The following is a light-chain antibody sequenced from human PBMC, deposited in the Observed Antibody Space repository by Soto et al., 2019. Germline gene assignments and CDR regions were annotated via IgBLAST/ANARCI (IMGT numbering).Light chain of an antibody. CDR2: SNN. V-gene: IGLV1-44*01. CDR1: SSNIGINT. Sequence: QSVLTQPPSASGTPGQRVTISCSGGSSNIGINTVNWYQQLPGTAPKLLIYSNNQRPSGVPDRFSGSKSGTSASLAISALQSEDEADYYCAAWDDSLNVLFGTGTKATVL. CDR3: AAWDDSLNVL. J-gene: IGLJ1*01.